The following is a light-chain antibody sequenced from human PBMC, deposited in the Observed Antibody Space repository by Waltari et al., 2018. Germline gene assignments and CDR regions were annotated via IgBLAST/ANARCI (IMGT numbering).Light chain of an antibody. CDR3: SSYTSSNTWV. Sequence: QSALTQPASVSGSPGQSITISCTGTSSDVGGYKYVSGYQQPPGKAPKLMIYDSSKRPSVVSNRFSGSKTGNTVSLTISGLQAEDEADYYCSSYTSSNTWVFGGGTKLTVL. V-gene: IGLV2-14*01. J-gene: IGLJ3*02. CDR1: SSDVGGYKY. CDR2: DSS.